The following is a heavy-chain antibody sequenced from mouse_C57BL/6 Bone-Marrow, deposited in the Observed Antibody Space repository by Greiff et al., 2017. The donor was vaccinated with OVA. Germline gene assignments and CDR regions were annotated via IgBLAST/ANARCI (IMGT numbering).Heavy chain of an antibody. CDR1: GYTFTDYN. CDR2: INPNNGGT. V-gene: IGHV1-22*01. Sequence: EVQGVESGPELVKPGASVKMSCKASGYTFTDYNMHWVKQSHGKSLEWIGYINPNNGGTSYNQKFKGKATVTVNKSSSTAYMELRSLTSEDCAVYYCASGGPIKGIKCAYWGDGTLVTVCA. D-gene: IGHD1-1*01. CDR3: ASGGPIKGIKCAY. J-gene: IGHJ3*01.